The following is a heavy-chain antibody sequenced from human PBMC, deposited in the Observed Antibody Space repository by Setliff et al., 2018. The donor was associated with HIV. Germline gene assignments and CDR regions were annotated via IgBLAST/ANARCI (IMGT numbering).Heavy chain of an antibody. V-gene: IGHV1-18*01. CDR3: ARAGDCTEASCPKARFDP. Sequence: ASVKVSCKASGYTFTSYGISWVRQAPGQGLEWMGWISAYDGNTDQAQRFRDRVTMTTDTSTRTAYMELRSLRSDDTAVYYCARAGDCTEASCPKARFDPWGPGILVTVSS. J-gene: IGHJ5*02. CDR1: GYTFTSYG. CDR2: ISAYDGNT. D-gene: IGHD2-8*02.